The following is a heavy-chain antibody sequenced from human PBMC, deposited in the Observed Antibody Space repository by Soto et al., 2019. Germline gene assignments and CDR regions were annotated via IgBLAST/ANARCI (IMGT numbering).Heavy chain of an antibody. Sequence: GESLKISCKGSGYSFTSYWISWVRQMPGKGLEWMGRIDPSDSYTNYSPSFQGHVTISADKSISTAYLQWSSLKASDTAMYYCARHVVPTASFDYWGQGTVVTVSS. CDR3: ARHVVPTASFDY. CDR2: IDPSDSYT. V-gene: IGHV5-10-1*01. J-gene: IGHJ4*02. CDR1: GYSFTSYW. D-gene: IGHD2-21*01.